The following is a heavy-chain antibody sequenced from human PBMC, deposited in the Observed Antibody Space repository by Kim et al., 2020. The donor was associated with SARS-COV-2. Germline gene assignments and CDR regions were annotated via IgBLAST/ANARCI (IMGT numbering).Heavy chain of an antibody. V-gene: IGHV1-3*01. CDR3: ASAPLWVEELSPFDY. CDR1: GYTFTSYA. J-gene: IGHJ4*02. D-gene: IGHD3-10*01. Sequence: ASVKVSCKASGYTFTSYAMHWVRQAPGKGLEWMGGINAGNGNTKYSQKFQGRVTITRDTSASTAYMELSSLRSEDTAVYYCASAPLWVEELSPFDYWGQGTLVTVSS. CDR2: INAGNGNT.